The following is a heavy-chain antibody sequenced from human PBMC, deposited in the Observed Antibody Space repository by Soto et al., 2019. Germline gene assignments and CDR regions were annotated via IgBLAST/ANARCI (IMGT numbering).Heavy chain of an antibody. Sequence: QLQLQESDPGLVKPSETLSLTCTVSGGSISSSSYYWGWIRQPPGKGLEWIGSIYYSGSTYYNPSLKSRVTISVDTSKNQFSLKLSSVTAADTAVYYCARQRGSSSSWYYELTWFDPWGQGTLVTVSS. CDR2: IYYSGST. J-gene: IGHJ5*02. CDR1: GGSISSSSYY. CDR3: ARQRGSSSSWYYELTWFDP. V-gene: IGHV4-39*01. D-gene: IGHD6-13*01.